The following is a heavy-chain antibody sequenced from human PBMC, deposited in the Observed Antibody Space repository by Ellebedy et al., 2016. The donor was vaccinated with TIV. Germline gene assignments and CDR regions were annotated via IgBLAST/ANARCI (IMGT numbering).Heavy chain of an antibody. CDR3: AKELVGAVGGGGMDV. CDR2: ISGSGGST. J-gene: IGHJ6*02. CDR1: GFTFSSYA. D-gene: IGHD1-26*01. V-gene: IGHV3-23*01. Sequence: GESLKISCAASGFTFSSYAMSWVRQAPGKGLEWVSAISGSGGSTYYADSVKGRFTISRDNSKNTLYLQMNSLRAEDTALYYCAKELVGAVGGGGMDVWGQGTTVTVSS.